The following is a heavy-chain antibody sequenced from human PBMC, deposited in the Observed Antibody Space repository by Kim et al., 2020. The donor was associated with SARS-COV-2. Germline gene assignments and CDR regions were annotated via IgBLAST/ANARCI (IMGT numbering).Heavy chain of an antibody. J-gene: IGHJ4*02. D-gene: IGHD1-1*01. Sequence: ADAVESRFTISRDNSRNTLYLQMNSLRAEDTAVYYCARDLRYFAEALDHWGQGTLVTVSS. V-gene: IGHV3-30*07. CDR3: ARDLRYFAEALDH.